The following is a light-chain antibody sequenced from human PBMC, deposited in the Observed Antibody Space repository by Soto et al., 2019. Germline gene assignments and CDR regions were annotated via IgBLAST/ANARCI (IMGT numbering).Light chain of an antibody. CDR3: QQYGSSPWT. Sequence: IVLTQSPGTLSLSPGERATLSCRASQSVNSRLAWYQHEPCQAPRLLISGASSRATGIPDRFSGSGSATDFTLTISRLEPEDFALYYCQQYGSSPWTFGQGTKVDIK. J-gene: IGKJ1*01. CDR2: GAS. V-gene: IGKV3-20*01. CDR1: QSVNSR.